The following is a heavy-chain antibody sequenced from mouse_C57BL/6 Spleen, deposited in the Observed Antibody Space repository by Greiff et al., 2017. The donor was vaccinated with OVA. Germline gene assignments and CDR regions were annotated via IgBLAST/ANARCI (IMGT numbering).Heavy chain of an antibody. J-gene: IGHJ1*03. V-gene: IGHV5-4*01. D-gene: IGHD3-1*01. CDR2: ISDGGSYT. CDR3: AREESGWYFDV. Sequence: EVKLMESGGGLVKPGGSLKLSCAASGFTFSSYALSWVSQTPEKRLEWVATISDGGSYTYYPDNVKGRFTISRDNAKNNLYLQMSHMKSEDTAMYYCAREESGWYFDVWGTGTTVTVSS. CDR1: GFTFSSYA.